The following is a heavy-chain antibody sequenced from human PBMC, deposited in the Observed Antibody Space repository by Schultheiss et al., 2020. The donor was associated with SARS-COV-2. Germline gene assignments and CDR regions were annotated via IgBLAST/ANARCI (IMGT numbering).Heavy chain of an antibody. CDR1: GYTFTSYG. V-gene: IGHV1-18*01. CDR2: INPNSGGT. J-gene: IGHJ6*02. D-gene: IGHD2-15*01. Sequence: ASVKVSCKASGYTFTSYGISWVRQAPGQGLEWMGWINPNSGGTNYAQKFQGRVTITADESTSTAYMELSSLRSEDTAVYYCARTGISRGSCYRPFFCYYGMDVWGQGTTVTVSS. CDR3: ARTGISRGSCYRPFFCYYGMDV.